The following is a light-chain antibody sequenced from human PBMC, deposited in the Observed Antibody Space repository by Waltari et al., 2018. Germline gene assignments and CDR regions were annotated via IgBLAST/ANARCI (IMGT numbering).Light chain of an antibody. Sequence: QSALTQPASVSGSPGQSITISCAGTSGDVGTYDYVSWYQHHPGKAPKLRIYEVSNRPSGVSHRFSGSKSGNTASLTISGLQAEDEADYSCTSFTSITTLVFGTGTKVTVL. V-gene: IGLV2-14*01. CDR2: EVS. CDR3: TSFTSITTLV. CDR1: SGDVGTYDY. J-gene: IGLJ1*01.